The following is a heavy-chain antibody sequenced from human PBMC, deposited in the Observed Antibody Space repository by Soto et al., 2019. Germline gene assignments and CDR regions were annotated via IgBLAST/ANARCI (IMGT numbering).Heavy chain of an antibody. CDR1: GFTFSNYA. CDR3: ARDPLWFGEIGYFDY. J-gene: IGHJ4*02. CDR2: ISSDSDFI. V-gene: IGHV3-21*06. Sequence: EVQLVESGGGLVKPGGSLRLSCAASGFTFSNYAMNWVRQAPGKGLEWVSSISSDSDFIYYADSLKGRFTVSRDNAKNSVYLQMSGLTAEDTAIYYFARDPLWFGEIGYFDYWGQGILVSVSS. D-gene: IGHD3-10*01.